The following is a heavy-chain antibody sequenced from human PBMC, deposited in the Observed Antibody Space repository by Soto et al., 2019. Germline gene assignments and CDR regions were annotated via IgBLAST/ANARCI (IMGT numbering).Heavy chain of an antibody. CDR2: IYHSGST. D-gene: IGHD6-19*01. Sequence: QVQLQESGPGLVKPSGTLSLTCAVSGGSISSSNWWSWVRQPPGKGLEWIGEIYHSGSTNYNPSPTSRVXXXVXKSKNQFSLKLSSVTAADTAVYYCARVSVAGTRFDYWGQGTLVTVSS. CDR1: GGSISSSNW. V-gene: IGHV4-4*02. CDR3: ARVSVAGTRFDY. J-gene: IGHJ4*02.